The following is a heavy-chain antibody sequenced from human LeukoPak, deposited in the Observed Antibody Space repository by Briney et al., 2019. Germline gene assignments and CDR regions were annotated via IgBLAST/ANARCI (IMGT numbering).Heavy chain of an antibody. Sequence: GGSLRLSCVASGFTFSNNAIHWVRQAPGKGLEWVAVTSYDGSNKYYADSVKGRFTISRDNSKNTLYLQMNSLRAEDTAVYYCARQAAGTDHWGQGTLVTVSS. V-gene: IGHV3-30-3*01. CDR3: ARQAAGTDH. CDR1: GFTFSNNA. CDR2: TSYDGSNK. D-gene: IGHD6-13*01. J-gene: IGHJ4*02.